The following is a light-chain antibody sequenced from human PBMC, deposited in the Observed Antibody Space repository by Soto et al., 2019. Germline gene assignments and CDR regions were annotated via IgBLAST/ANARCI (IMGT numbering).Light chain of an antibody. CDR3: QLRVKLPRT. V-gene: IGKV3-11*01. CDR2: GAS. J-gene: IGKJ2*01. CDR1: QSGGSY. Sequence: EIVLTQSPATLSLSPGERATLSCRASQSGGSYLAWYQHKPGQAPRLLIDGASNRATDIPGSFSGRGSGTDFTLTMSSLESGDSADYYCQLRVKLPRTFGQGTKLEIK.